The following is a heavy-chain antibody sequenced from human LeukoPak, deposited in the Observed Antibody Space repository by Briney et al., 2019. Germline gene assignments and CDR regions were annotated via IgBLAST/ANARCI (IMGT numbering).Heavy chain of an antibody. J-gene: IGHJ4*02. CDR3: ARGELLVDY. Sequence: GASVKVSCKASGYTFTSYGINWVRQAPGRGLEWMGWINPNSGDTNYEQRFQGRVTMTRDTSISTAYMDLTRLASDDTAVYYCARGELLVDYWGQGTLVTVSS. CDR2: INPNSGDT. D-gene: IGHD3-10*01. CDR1: GYTFTSYG. V-gene: IGHV1-2*02.